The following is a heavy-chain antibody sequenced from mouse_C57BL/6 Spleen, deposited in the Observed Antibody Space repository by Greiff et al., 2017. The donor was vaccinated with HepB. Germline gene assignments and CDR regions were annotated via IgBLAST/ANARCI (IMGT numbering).Heavy chain of an antibody. V-gene: IGHV5-4*01. Sequence: EVKLVESGGGLVKPGGSLKLSCAASGFTFSSYAMSWVRQTPEKRLEWVATISDGGSYTYYPDNVKGRFTISRDNAKNNRYLQMSHLKSEDTAMYYCARDPGSSSNYWYFDVWGTGTTVTVSS. D-gene: IGHD2-10*02. CDR1: GFTFSSYA. J-gene: IGHJ1*03. CDR3: ARDPGSSSNYWYFDV. CDR2: ISDGGSYT.